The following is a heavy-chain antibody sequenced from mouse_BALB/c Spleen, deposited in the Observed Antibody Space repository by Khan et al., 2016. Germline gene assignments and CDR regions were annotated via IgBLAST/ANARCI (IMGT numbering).Heavy chain of an antibody. CDR1: GDSITSGC. CDR3: ARSTGAWFAY. Sequence: EVQLQESGPSLVKPSQTLSLTCSVTGDSITSGCWNWIRKFPGNKLEYMGYISYSGSTYYNPSLKSRISITRDTSKNQYYLQLNSVTTEDTATYYCARSTGAWFAYWGQGTLVTVSA. CDR2: ISYSGST. V-gene: IGHV3-8*02. D-gene: IGHD4-1*02. J-gene: IGHJ3*01.